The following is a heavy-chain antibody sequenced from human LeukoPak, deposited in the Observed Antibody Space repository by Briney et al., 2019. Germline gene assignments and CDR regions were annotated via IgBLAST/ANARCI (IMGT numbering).Heavy chain of an antibody. D-gene: IGHD2-2*01. CDR2: IWYDGSNK. V-gene: IGHV3-33*01. J-gene: IGHJ4*02. Sequence: GRSLRLSCAASGSTFSSYGMHWVRQAPGKGLEWVAVIWYDGSNKYYADSVKGRFAISRDNSKNTLYLQMNSLRAEDTAVYYCARGDVGYCSSSSCSPLDHWGQGTLVTVSS. CDR3: ARGDVGYCSSSSCSPLDH. CDR1: GSTFSSYG.